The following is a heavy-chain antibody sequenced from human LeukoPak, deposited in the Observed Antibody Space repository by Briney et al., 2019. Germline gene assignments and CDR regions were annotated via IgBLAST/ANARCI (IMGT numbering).Heavy chain of an antibody. V-gene: IGHV3-21*01. CDR2: ISDNSRSI. J-gene: IGHJ4*02. Sequence: GGSLRLSCAASGFTFTSYNMNWVRQAPGKGPEWVSSISDNSRSIYYADSVKGRFTISRDNAKNSLYLQMNSLRAEDTAVYYCAREFGENFDYWGQGTLVTVSS. CDR3: AREFGENFDY. CDR1: GFTFTSYN. D-gene: IGHD3-10*01.